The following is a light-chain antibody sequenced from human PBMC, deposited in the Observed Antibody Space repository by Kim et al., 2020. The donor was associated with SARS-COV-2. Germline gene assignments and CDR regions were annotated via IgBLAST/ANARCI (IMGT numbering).Light chain of an antibody. V-gene: IGLV4-69*01. CDR2: LNSDGSH. J-gene: IGLJ3*02. CDR1: SGHSSYA. CDR3: QTWGTGIRV. Sequence: QLVLTQSPSASASLGASVKLTCTLSSGHSSYAIAWHQQQPEKGPRYLMKLNSDGSHSKGDGIPDRFSGSSSGAERYLTISSLQSEDEADYYSQTWGTGIRVFGGGTQLTVL.